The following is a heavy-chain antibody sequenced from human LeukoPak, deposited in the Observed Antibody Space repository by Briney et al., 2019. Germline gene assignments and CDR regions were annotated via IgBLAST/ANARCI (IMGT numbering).Heavy chain of an antibody. Sequence: MSGGSLRLSCEASGFTFSNAWMNWVRQAPGKGREWVGRIRSNSDGGTIDYAAPVKGRFTLSRDDSKTTLYLQMNSLQTEDTAVYYCATDFYDSTWGQGTLVTVSS. J-gene: IGHJ5*02. CDR1: GFTFSNAW. D-gene: IGHD3-22*01. CDR2: IRSNSDGGTI. V-gene: IGHV3-15*07. CDR3: ATDFYDST.